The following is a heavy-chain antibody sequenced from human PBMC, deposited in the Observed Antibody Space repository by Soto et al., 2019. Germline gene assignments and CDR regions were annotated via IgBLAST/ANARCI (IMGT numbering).Heavy chain of an antibody. CDR3: VREDGKVGTNSAFDY. J-gene: IGHJ4*02. V-gene: IGHV3-21*01. CDR2: INGRGNYI. CDR1: GCTFSTYT. Sequence: GGSLRLSCASSGCTFSTYTMNWVRQAPGKGLEWVSSINGRGNYIYYAESVKGRFTISRDNAKNSLYLQMDRLRAEATALYYCVREDGKVGTNSAFDYWGLGALVTVSS. D-gene: IGHD1-26*01.